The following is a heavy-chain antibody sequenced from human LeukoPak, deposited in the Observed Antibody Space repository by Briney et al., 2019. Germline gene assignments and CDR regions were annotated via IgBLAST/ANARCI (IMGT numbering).Heavy chain of an antibody. CDR3: ARVVTTFGVINYFDW. Sequence: ETLSLTCTVSDGSISSYYWTWIRQPPGKGLEWVGYIYFSGATNYNPSLKSRVTISRDTSKNQVSLKLSSVTAADTAVYFCARVVTTFGVINYFDWWGQGTLVTVSS. J-gene: IGHJ4*02. V-gene: IGHV4-59*01. D-gene: IGHD3-3*01. CDR2: IYFSGAT. CDR1: DGSISSYY.